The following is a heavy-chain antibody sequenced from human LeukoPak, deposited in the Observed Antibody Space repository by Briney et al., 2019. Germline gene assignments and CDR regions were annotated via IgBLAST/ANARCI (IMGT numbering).Heavy chain of an antibody. CDR3: TMRVDATRWYDP. Sequence: PGGSLRLSCRASEFTFSSYWMHCARHAPGEALVWVSRFSGDGSSTTHAHSVKGRFIISRDSSKNTLYLQMDTMRAEDTSVYYGTMRVDATRWYDPWGEGTLVTVSS. CDR1: EFTFSSYW. D-gene: IGHD2-15*01. CDR2: FSGDGSST. V-gene: IGHV3-74*03. J-gene: IGHJ5*02.